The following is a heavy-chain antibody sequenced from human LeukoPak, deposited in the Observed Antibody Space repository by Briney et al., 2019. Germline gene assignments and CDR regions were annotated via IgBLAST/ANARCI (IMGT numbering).Heavy chain of an antibody. V-gene: IGHV3-21*01. D-gene: IGHD3-10*01. J-gene: IGHJ4*02. CDR3: AREAVRGVIGAPPYHFDY. CDR2: ISSSSSYI. Sequence: PGGSLRLSCVASGFTFNSYSMNWVRQAPGKGLEWVSSISSSSSYIYYADSVKGRFTVSRDNAKNSLYLQMNRLRAEDTAIYYCAREAVRGVIGAPPYHFDYWGQGTLVTVSS. CDR1: GFTFNSYS.